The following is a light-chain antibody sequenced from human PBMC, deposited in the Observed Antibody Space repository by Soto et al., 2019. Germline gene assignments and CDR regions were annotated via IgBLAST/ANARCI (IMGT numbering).Light chain of an antibody. CDR1: QSVSSSY. Sequence: EIVLTQSPGTVSLSPGERATLSCRASQSVSSSYLAWYQQKPGQAPRLLIYGASSRATDIPDRFSGSGSGTDFTLTISRLEPEDFAVYYCQQYGSSPPTFGPGTKVDIK. CDR3: QQYGSSPPT. CDR2: GAS. V-gene: IGKV3-20*01. J-gene: IGKJ3*01.